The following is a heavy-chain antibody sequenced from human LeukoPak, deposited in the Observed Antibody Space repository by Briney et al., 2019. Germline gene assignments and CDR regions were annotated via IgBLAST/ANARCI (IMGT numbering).Heavy chain of an antibody. J-gene: IGHJ4*02. CDR3: AREGAVTGRGLFDH. D-gene: IGHD6-19*01. CDR2: IGVSGSTI. V-gene: IGHV3-48*03. Sequence: PGGSLRPSCAASGFTFSSYEMSWLRQAPGKGLEWVSYIGVSGSTIYFADSVRGRFTISRDNAKNSLYLQMNSLRAEDTAVYFCAREGAVTGRGLFDHWGQGTLVTVSS. CDR1: GFTFSSYE.